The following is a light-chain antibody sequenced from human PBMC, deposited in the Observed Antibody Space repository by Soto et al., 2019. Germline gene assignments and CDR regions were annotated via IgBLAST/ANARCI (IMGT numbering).Light chain of an antibody. CDR2: DVS. V-gene: IGLV2-14*01. J-gene: IGLJ2*01. CDR1: SSDVGGYNY. CDR3: SSYTSGSTPVV. Sequence: QSALTQPASVSGSPGQSITISCTGTSSDVGGYNYVSWYQQHPGKVPKLMIYDVSNRPSGVSNRFSGSKSGNTASLTISGLQAGDEADYYCSSYTSGSTPVVFGGGTKLTVL.